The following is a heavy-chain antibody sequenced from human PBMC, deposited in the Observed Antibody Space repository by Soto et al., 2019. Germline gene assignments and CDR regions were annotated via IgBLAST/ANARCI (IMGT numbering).Heavy chain of an antibody. V-gene: IGHV1-18*01. Sequence: ASVKVSCKASGYTFTSYGISWVRQAPGQGLEWMGWISAYNGNTNYAQKLQGRVTMTTDTSTSTAYMELRSLRSDDTAVYYCARSLRYYDFWSGTYYYYGMDVWGQGTTVTVSS. CDR1: GYTFTSYG. J-gene: IGHJ6*02. D-gene: IGHD3-3*01. CDR3: ARSLRYYDFWSGTYYYYGMDV. CDR2: ISAYNGNT.